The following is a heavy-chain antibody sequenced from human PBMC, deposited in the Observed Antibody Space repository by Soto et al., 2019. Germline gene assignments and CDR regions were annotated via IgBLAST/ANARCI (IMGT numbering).Heavy chain of an antibody. D-gene: IGHD2-2*01. Sequence: EVQLVESGGGLVKPGGSLRLSCAASGFTFSSYSMNWVRQAPGKGLEWVSSISSSSSYIYYADSVKGRFTNSRNNAKNSLYLQMNSVTAEATAVYYCARDEISPSEGGMDVWGQGTKVTVSS. J-gene: IGHJ6*02. CDR3: ARDEISPSEGGMDV. CDR2: ISSSSSYI. CDR1: GFTFSSYS. V-gene: IGHV3-21*01.